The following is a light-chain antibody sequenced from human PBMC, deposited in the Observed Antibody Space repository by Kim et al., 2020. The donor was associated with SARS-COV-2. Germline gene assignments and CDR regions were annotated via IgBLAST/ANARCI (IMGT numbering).Light chain of an antibody. CDR2: AAS. CDR1: RNVISNF. Sequence: EIVLTQSPGTLSLSPGESATLSCRASRNVISNFLAWYQQKPGQAPRLLIYAASRRATGIPDRFSGSGSGTDFTLTINRLEPEDFAVYYCQQYGSSTGSFGQGTKLEIK. V-gene: IGKV3-20*01. CDR3: QQYGSSTGS. J-gene: IGKJ2*01.